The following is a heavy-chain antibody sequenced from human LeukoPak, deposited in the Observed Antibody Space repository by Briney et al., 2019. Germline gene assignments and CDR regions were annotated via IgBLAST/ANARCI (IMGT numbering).Heavy chain of an antibody. Sequence: GGSLRLSGTASGFTFGDYAMSWVRQAPGKGLEWVGFIRSKAYGGTTEYAASVKGRFTISRDDSKSIAYLQMNSLKTEDTAVYYCTREDAFDIWGQGTMVTVSS. CDR1: GFTFGDYA. CDR3: TREDAFDI. CDR2: IRSKAYGGTT. J-gene: IGHJ3*02. V-gene: IGHV3-49*04.